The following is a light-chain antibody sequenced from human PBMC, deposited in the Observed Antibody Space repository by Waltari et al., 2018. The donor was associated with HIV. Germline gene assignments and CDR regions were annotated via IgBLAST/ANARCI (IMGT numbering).Light chain of an antibody. CDR2: SSN. Sequence: QSVLTQAPSASGTPGQRVTISCSGSSSNIETNTVNWYQQLPGTAPKLLIYSSNQRPSGVPARFSGSKSGTSASLAISGFQSEDEADYYCAAWDDSLNGPVFGGGTKLTVL. CDR3: AAWDDSLNGPV. V-gene: IGLV1-44*01. CDR1: SSNIETNT. J-gene: IGLJ2*01.